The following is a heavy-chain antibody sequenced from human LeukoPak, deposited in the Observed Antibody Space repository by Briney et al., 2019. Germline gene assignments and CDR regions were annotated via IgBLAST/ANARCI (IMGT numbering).Heavy chain of an antibody. CDR1: GYTFTGYY. CDR3: ARDEEAVAGTKSFGY. V-gene: IGHV1-2*06. CDR2: INPTSGGT. D-gene: IGHD6-19*01. Sequence: ASVKVSCKASGYTFTGYYMHWVRQAPGQGLEWMGRINPTSGGTNYAQKFQGRVAMTRDTSISRAYMELSRLRSEDTAVYYCARDEEAVAGTKSFGYWGQGTLVTVSS. J-gene: IGHJ4*02.